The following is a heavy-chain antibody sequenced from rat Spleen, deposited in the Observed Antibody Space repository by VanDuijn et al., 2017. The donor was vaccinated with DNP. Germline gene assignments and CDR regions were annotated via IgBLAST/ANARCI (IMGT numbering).Heavy chain of an antibody. D-gene: IGHD1-4*01. CDR1: GFSFSDYD. CDR3: ATARFDY. V-gene: IGHV5S10*01. J-gene: IGHJ2*01. CDR2: IFYDGSRT. Sequence: EVQLVESGGGLVQPGRSLKLSCAASGFSFSDYDMAWVRQAPTKGLEWVATIFYDGSRTYYRDSVQGRFIISRDNAKSTLYLQMDSLRSEDTATYYCATARFDYWGQGVMVTVSS.